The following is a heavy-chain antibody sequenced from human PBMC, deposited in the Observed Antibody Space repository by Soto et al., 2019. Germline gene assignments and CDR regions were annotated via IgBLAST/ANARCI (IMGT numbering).Heavy chain of an antibody. CDR1: GYSFTSYW. D-gene: IGHD3-9*01. CDR2: IYPGDSDT. J-gene: IGHJ4*02. V-gene: IGHV5-51*01. Sequence: PGESLKISCKGSGYSFTSYWIGWVRQMPGKGLEWMGIIYPGDSDTRYSPSFQGQVTISADKSISTAYLQWSSLEASDTAMYYCASTHDILTGYPPPDYWGQGTLVTVSS. CDR3: ASTHDILTGYPPPDY.